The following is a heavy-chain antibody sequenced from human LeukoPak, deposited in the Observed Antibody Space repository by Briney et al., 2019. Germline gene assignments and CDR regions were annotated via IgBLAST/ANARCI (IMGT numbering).Heavy chain of an antibody. CDR3: AREGMTTVVTIDY. Sequence: LGGSLRLSCAASGFTFSSYSMNWVRQAPGKGLEWVSSISSSSSYIYYADSVKGRFTISRDNAKNSLYLQMNSLRAEDTAVYYCAREGMTTVVTIDYWGQGTLVTVSS. J-gene: IGHJ4*02. D-gene: IGHD4-23*01. V-gene: IGHV3-21*04. CDR1: GFTFSSYS. CDR2: ISSSSSYI.